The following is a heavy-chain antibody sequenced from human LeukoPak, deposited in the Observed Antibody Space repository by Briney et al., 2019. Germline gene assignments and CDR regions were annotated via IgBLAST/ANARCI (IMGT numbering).Heavy chain of an antibody. CDR2: IYSGGST. D-gene: IGHD6-19*01. J-gene: IGHJ3*02. CDR1: GFTVSSNY. Sequence: GGSLRLSCAASGFTVSSNYMSWVRQAPGKGLEWVSVIYSGGSTYYADSVKGRFTISRDNSKNTLYLQMNSLRAEDTAVYYCARGITSYSSGWYTWGQGTMVTVSS. V-gene: IGHV3-66*01. CDR3: ARGITSYSSGWYT.